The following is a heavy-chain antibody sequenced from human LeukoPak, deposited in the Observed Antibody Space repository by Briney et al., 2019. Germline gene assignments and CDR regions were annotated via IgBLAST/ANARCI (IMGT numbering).Heavy chain of an antibody. D-gene: IGHD5-24*01. CDR1: GYSISSGYF. CDR2: IYHSGST. V-gene: IGHV4-38-2*02. J-gene: IGHJ3*02. Sequence: KPSETLSLTCTVSGYSISSGYFWGWIRQPPGKGLEWIGSIYHSGSTYYNPSLKNRVTISVDTSKNQFSLKLSSVTAADTAVYYCARAERWLQFNDAFDIWGQGTMVTVSS. CDR3: ARAERWLQFNDAFDI.